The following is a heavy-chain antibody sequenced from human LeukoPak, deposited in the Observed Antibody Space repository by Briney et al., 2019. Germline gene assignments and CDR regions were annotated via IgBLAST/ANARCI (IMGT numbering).Heavy chain of an antibody. CDR1: GFTFSNFP. J-gene: IGHJ4*02. CDR2: VSSDGGST. Sequence: PGGSLRLSCSASGFTFSNFPMHWVRQAPGKGLEYVSAVSSDGGSTYYADSVRGRFTISRGNSKNTLSLQMGSLRAEDTAVYYCVKAILFGSVSYYADWGQGTLVTVSS. CDR3: VKAILFGSVSYYAD. D-gene: IGHD3-22*01. V-gene: IGHV3-64D*09.